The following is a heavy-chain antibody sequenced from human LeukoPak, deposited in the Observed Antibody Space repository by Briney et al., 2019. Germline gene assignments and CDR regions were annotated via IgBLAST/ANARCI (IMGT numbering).Heavy chain of an antibody. D-gene: IGHD3-3*01. CDR3: ARGPEGRITIFGVVIYNCFDP. CDR2: FDPEDGEI. V-gene: IGHV1-24*01. CDR1: GYTLTEFS. Sequence: GASVKVSCKVSGYTLTEFSMHWVRQAPGKGLEWMGGFDPEDGEIIYAQKFQGRVTITADESTNTVYMEMSSLRSEDTAVYYCARGPEGRITIFGVVIYNCFDPWGQGTLVTVSS. J-gene: IGHJ5*02.